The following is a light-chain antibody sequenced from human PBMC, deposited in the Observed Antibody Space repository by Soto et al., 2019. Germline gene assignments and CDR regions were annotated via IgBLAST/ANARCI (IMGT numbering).Light chain of an antibody. CDR2: DAS. CDR1: QSISSY. CDR3: HQRSTWPFT. V-gene: IGKV3-11*01. Sequence: EIVLTQSPATLSLSPGERATLSCRASQSISSYLAWYQQKPDQAPRLLIYDASNRATGIPARFSGSGSGTDFTLTISSLEPEEFAGYYCHQRSTWPFTFGPGTKVDIK. J-gene: IGKJ3*01.